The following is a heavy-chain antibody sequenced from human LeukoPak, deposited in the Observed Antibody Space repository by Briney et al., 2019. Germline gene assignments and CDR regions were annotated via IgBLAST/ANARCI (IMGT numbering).Heavy chain of an antibody. CDR3: ARRSLAVADDY. Sequence: SQTLSLTCTVSGGSISSGSYYWSWIRQPAGKGLEWVGRIYTSGSTNYNPSLKSRVTISVDTSKNQFSLKLSSVTAADTAVYYCARRSLAVADDYWGQGTLVTVSS. V-gene: IGHV4-61*02. CDR2: IYTSGST. CDR1: GGSISSGSYY. D-gene: IGHD6-19*01. J-gene: IGHJ4*02.